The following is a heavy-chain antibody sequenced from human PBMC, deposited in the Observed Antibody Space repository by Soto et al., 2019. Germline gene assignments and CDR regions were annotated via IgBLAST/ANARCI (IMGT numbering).Heavy chain of an antibody. CDR1: GFTFSSYA. J-gene: IGHJ4*02. CDR3: AKDLWLQGAGGDYPPYYFDY. CDR2: ISGSGGST. Sequence: GGSLRLSCAASGFTFSSYAMSWVRQAPRKGLEWVSAISGSGGSTYYADSVKGRFTISRDNSKNTLYLQMNSLRAEDTAVYYCAKDLWLQGAGGDYPPYYFDYWGQGTLVTVSS. V-gene: IGHV3-23*01. D-gene: IGHD5-18*01.